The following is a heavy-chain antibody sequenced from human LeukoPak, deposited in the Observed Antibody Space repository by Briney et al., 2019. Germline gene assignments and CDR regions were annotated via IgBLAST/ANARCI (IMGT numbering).Heavy chain of an antibody. J-gene: IGHJ3*02. CDR1: GYTFTSYD. D-gene: IGHD6-13*01. Sequence: ASVKVSCKASGYTFTSYDISWVRQAPGQGLEWMGWISAYNGNTNYAQKLQGRVTMTTDTSTSTAYMEVRSLRSDDTAVYYCARDRGITAAGPDAFDIWGQGTMVTVSS. CDR2: ISAYNGNT. V-gene: IGHV1-18*01. CDR3: ARDRGITAAGPDAFDI.